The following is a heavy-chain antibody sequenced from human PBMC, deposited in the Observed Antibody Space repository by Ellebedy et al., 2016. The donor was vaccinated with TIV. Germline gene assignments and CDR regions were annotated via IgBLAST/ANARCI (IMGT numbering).Heavy chain of an antibody. Sequence: GESLKISCAASGFTFSSYTLNWVRQDPGKGLEWVSYICSSGTTIYADSVKGRFTVSRDNAKNSLYLHMKSLRAEDTAVYYCVRDHQAHDYWGQGSLVTVSS. J-gene: IGHJ4*02. CDR2: ICSSGTTI. CDR1: GFTFSSYT. CDR3: VRDHQAHDY. V-gene: IGHV3-48*01.